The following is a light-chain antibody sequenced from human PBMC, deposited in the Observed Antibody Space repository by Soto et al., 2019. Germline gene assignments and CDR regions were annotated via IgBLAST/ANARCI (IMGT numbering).Light chain of an antibody. CDR1: QTIMTY. V-gene: IGKV1-39*01. CDR3: QQSYNSPQT. Sequence: DIQMTQSPSSLSASVFDEVTITCRASQTIMTYLNWYQLKPGKPPRLLIYAASSLQSGVPSRFSGSGSGTDFTLTISSLQPEDFATYSCQQSYNSPQTFGRGTKVDIK. J-gene: IGKJ1*01. CDR2: AAS.